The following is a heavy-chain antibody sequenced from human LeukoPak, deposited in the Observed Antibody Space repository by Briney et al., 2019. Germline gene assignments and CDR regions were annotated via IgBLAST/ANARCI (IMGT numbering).Heavy chain of an antibody. Sequence: GASVKVSCKASGYTFTSYYMHWVRQAPGQGLEWMGIINPSGGSTSYAQKFQGRVTMTRDTSTSTVYMELSSLRSEDTAVYYCARVSYSSGWRRNYYYMDVWGKGTTVTVSS. J-gene: IGHJ6*03. CDR3: ARVSYSSGWRRNYYYMDV. CDR2: INPSGGST. CDR1: GYTFTSYY. V-gene: IGHV1-46*01. D-gene: IGHD6-19*01.